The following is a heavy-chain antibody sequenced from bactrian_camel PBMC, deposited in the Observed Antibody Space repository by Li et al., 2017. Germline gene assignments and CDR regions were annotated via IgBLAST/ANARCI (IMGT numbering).Heavy chain of an antibody. D-gene: IGHD1*01. CDR2: LYTAGDST. Sequence: QLVESGGGSVQAGGSLRLSCTASGEGVYDNACMAWFRQAPGQKREAVAALYTAGDSTFYVDSVKGRFTISQDNAKNTLYLRMDSLEPEDTAMYYCAADRRVGSYLLRIPNEWSNWGQGTQVTVS. CDR1: GEGVYDNAC. J-gene: IGHJ4*01. V-gene: IGHV3S54*01. CDR3: AADRRVGSYLLRIPNEWSN.